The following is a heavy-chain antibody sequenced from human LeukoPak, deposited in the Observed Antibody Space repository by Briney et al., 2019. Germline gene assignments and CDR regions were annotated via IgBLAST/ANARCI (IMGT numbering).Heavy chain of an antibody. V-gene: IGHV3-7*01. D-gene: IGHD3-10*01. CDR3: TKLAKYFYGSETYYFFEH. CDR1: GFTFSSYW. Sequence: GGSLRLSCAASGFTFSSYWMSWVRQAPGKGLEWVANIKQDGSEKYYVDSVKGRFTISRDNAKNSLYLQMNSLRAEDTAVYYCTKLAKYFYGSETYYFFEHWGQGTPVTASS. J-gene: IGHJ4*02. CDR2: IKQDGSEK.